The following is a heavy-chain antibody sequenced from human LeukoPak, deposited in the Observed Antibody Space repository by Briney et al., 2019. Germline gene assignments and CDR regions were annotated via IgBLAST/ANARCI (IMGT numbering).Heavy chain of an antibody. CDR1: GFTFSSYA. J-gene: IGHJ4*02. D-gene: IGHD4-17*01. CDR2: ISGSGGST. CDR3: AGNDYGDYGGDY. V-gene: IGHV3-23*01. Sequence: GGSLRLTCAASGFTFSSYAMSWVRQAPGKGLEWVSAISGSGGSTYYADSVKGRFTIPRDNSKNTLYLQMNSLRAEDTAVYYCAGNDYGDYGGDYWGQGTLVTVSS.